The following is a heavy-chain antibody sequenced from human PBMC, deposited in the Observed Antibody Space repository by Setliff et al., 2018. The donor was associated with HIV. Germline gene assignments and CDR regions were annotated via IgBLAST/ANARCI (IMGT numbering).Heavy chain of an antibody. J-gene: IGHJ2*01. V-gene: IGHV4-59*11. CDR2: IYYSGST. Sequence: PSETLSLTCTVSGGSISSHYWSWIRQPPGKGLEWIGYIYYSGSTNYNPSLKSRVTILEDTSKNQFSLKLTSVTPADTAVYYCARGARSYFDLWGRGTLVTVSS. CDR3: ARGARSYFDL. CDR1: GGSISSHY.